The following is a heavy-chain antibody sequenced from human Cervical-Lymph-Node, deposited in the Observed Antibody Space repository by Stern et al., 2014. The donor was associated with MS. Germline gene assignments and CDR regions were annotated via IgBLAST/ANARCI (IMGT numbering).Heavy chain of an antibody. J-gene: IGHJ6*02. CDR2: INPNSGGT. D-gene: IGHD2-2*01. Sequence: VQLLESGAEVKKPGASVKVSCKASGYTFTGYYMHWVRQAPGQGLEWMGRINPNSGGTNYAQKFQGRVTMTRDTSISTAYMELSRLRSDDTAVYYCARDSTLSYYYYGMDVWGQGTTVTVSS. CDR1: GYTFTGYY. V-gene: IGHV1-2*06. CDR3: ARDSTLSYYYYGMDV.